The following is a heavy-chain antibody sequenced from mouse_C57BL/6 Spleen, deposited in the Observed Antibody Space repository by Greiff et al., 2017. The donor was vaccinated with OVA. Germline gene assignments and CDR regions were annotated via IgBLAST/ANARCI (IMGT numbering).Heavy chain of an antibody. Sequence: EVQLQESGAELVRPGASVKLSCTASGFNIKDDYMHWVKQRPEQGLEWIGWIDPENGDTEYASKFQGKATITADTSSNTAYLQLSSLTSEDTAVYYCTTVVATRAWFAYWGQGTLVTVSA. CDR3: TTVVATRAWFAY. CDR2: IDPENGDT. CDR1: GFNIKDDY. J-gene: IGHJ3*01. V-gene: IGHV14-4*01. D-gene: IGHD1-1*01.